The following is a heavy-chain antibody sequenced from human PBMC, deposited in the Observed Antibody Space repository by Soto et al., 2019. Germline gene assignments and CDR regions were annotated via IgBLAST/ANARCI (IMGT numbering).Heavy chain of an antibody. D-gene: IGHD4-17*01. V-gene: IGHV4-4*02. CDR1: GGSISSSNW. CDR3: ARDLNYGDYSDY. Sequence: PSETLSLTCAVSGGSISSSNWWSWVRQPPGKGLEWIGEIYHSGSTNYNPSLKSRVTISVDKSKNQFSLKLSSVTAANTAVYYCARDLNYGDYSDYWGQGTLVTVSS. CDR2: IYHSGST. J-gene: IGHJ4*02.